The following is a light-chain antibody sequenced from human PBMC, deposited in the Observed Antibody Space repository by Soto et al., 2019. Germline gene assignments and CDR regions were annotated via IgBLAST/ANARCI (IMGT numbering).Light chain of an antibody. CDR3: QQYDTSPRT. V-gene: IGKV3-20*01. Sequence: EIVLTQSPGTLSLSPGERATLSCRASQSVSSNYLAWYQQKRGQAPRLLIYGASSRDTGIPTRFSGRGSGTDLALTSSRLEPEDFEVYYCQQYDTSPRTFGQGTKVE. CDR1: QSVSSNY. CDR2: GAS. J-gene: IGKJ1*01.